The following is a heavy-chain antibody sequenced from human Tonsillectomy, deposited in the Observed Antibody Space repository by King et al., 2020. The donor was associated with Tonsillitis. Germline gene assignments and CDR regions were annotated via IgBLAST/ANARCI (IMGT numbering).Heavy chain of an antibody. J-gene: IGHJ4*02. CDR2: ISDSGGST. CDR3: AKVGLVVVPGPNYLDY. D-gene: IGHD2-2*01. Sequence: VQLVESGGGLVQPGGSLRLSCAASGFTFSSYAMSWVRQAPGKGLEWVSIISDSGGSTYYADSVKGRFTISRDNSKNTLYLQMNSLRAEDTALYYCAKVGLVVVPGPNYLDYWGQGTLVTVSS. CDR1: GFTFSSYA. V-gene: IGHV3-23*04.